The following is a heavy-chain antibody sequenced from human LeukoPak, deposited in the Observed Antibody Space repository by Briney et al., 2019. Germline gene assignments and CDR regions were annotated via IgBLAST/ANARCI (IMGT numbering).Heavy chain of an antibody. D-gene: IGHD2-2*01. CDR2: IYASGST. Sequence: SETLSLTCTVSGGSISSYYWSWIRQPAGKGLEWIGRIYASGSTNYNPSLKSRVTMSVDTSKSQFSLKLISVTAADTAVYYCARGLMWSPSIFDPWGQGTLVTVSS. CDR3: ARGLMWSPSIFDP. J-gene: IGHJ5*02. V-gene: IGHV4-4*07. CDR1: GGSISSYY.